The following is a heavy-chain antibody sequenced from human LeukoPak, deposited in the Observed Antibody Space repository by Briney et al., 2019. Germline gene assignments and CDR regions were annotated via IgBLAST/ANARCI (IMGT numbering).Heavy chain of an antibody. Sequence: GGSLRLSCAASGFTFSSYGMHWVRQAPGKGLEWVAVIWYDGSNKYYADSVKGRFTISRDNSKHTLYLQMNSLRAEDTAVYYCARDIGYYYDSSGPADYWGQGTLVTVSS. CDR3: ARDIGYYYDSSGPADY. CDR2: IWYDGSNK. CDR1: GFTFSSYG. D-gene: IGHD3-22*01. J-gene: IGHJ4*02. V-gene: IGHV3-33*01.